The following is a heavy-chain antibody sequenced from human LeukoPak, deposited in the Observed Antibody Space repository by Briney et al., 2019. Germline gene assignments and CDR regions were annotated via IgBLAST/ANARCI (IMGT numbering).Heavy chain of an antibody. V-gene: IGHV3-48*03. CDR2: ISSSGSTI. CDR1: GFTFSSYE. Sequence: GGSLRLSCAASGFTFSSYEMNWVRQAPGKGLEWVSYISSSGSTIYYADSVKGRFTISRDNSKNTLYLQMNSLRAEDTAVYYCAKEHPRYCSSTSCYIYYWGQGTLVTVSS. D-gene: IGHD2-2*01. J-gene: IGHJ4*02. CDR3: AKEHPRYCSSTSCYIYY.